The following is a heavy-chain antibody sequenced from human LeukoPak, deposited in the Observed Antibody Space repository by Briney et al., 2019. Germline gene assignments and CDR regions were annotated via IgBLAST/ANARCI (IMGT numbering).Heavy chain of an antibody. Sequence: GGSLRLSCAVSGFTVSSNYVSWVRQAPGKGLEWVSILYSAGSTYYADSVRGRFTISRDSSKNTVCLQMNSLRAEDTAIYYCATGGLGARKYYSDPFHYWGQGTLVTVSS. D-gene: IGHD3-10*01. V-gene: IGHV3-53*01. J-gene: IGHJ4*02. CDR2: LYSAGST. CDR1: GFTVSSNY. CDR3: ATGGLGARKYYSDPFHY.